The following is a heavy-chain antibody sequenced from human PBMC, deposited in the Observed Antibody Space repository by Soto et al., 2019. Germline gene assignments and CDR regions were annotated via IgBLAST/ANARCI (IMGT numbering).Heavy chain of an antibody. CDR3: ARDLRYMAAGPPGY. V-gene: IGHV3-21*01. Sequence: PRLSCAASGFTFSSYSMNWVRQAPGKGLEWVSSISSSSSYIYYADSVKGRFTISRDNAKNSLYLQMNSLRAEDTAVYYCARDLRYMAAGPPGYWGQGTLVTVSS. D-gene: IGHD3-9*01. CDR1: GFTFSSYS. J-gene: IGHJ4*02. CDR2: ISSSSSYI.